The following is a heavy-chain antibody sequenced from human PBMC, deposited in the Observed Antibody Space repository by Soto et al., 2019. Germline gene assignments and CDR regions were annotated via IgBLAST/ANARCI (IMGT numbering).Heavy chain of an antibody. CDR2: IFFTGNI. CDR3: ASRHCSGGSSYNPGFDS. V-gene: IGHV4-39*01. Sequence: SETLSLTCTVSGASLSSSSYYWGWIRQPPGKGLEWVGSIFFTGNIYYNPSLKSRVTISVDTSRNQFSLMVNSVTAAGTAVYYCASRHCSGGSSYNPGFDSWGQGALVTVSS. D-gene: IGHD2-15*01. J-gene: IGHJ4*02. CDR1: GASLSSSSYY.